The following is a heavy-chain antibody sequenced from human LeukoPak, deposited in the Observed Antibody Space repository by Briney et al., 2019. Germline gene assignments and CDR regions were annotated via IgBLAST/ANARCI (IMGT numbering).Heavy chain of an antibody. V-gene: IGHV2-5*01. J-gene: IGHJ4*02. CDR3: AHVGRDWQGDYGIEY. D-gene: IGHD4-17*01. CDR1: GFSLSTSGVG. Sequence: SGPTLVKPRQTLTLTCTFSGFSLSTSGVGVGWIRQPPGKALECLALIYWNDDKRYSPSLKSRLTITKDTSKNKVVLTMNNMDPVDTATHYCAHVGRDWQGDYGIEYWGQGTLVTVSS. CDR2: IYWNDDK.